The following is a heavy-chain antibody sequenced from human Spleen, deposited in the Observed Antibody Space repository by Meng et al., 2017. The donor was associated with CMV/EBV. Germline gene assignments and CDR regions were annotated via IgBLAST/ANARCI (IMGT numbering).Heavy chain of an antibody. V-gene: IGHV1-18*01. CDR3: AGEQVGPGWFDP. J-gene: IGHJ5*02. Sequence: ASVKVSCKASGYTFTSYGISWLRQAPGQGLEWMGWINTYNGNTYYAQRFQGRVTMTADTSTTTAYMELRSVRSDDTAIYYCAGEQVGPGWFDPWGQGTLVTVSS. CDR2: INTYNGNT. CDR1: GYTFTSYG.